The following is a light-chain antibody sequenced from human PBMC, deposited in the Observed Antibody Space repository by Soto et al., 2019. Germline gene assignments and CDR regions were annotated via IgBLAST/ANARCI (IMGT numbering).Light chain of an antibody. J-gene: IGKJ1*01. V-gene: IGKV3-15*01. CDR2: GAS. CDR3: QQYNNWPRT. CDR1: QSVSSN. Sequence: EIVLTQSPGTLSLSPGERATLSSMASQSVSSNLAWYQQKPGQAPRLLIYGASTRATGIPARFSGSGSGTEFTLTISSLQSEDFAVYYCQQYNNWPRTFGQGTKVDIK.